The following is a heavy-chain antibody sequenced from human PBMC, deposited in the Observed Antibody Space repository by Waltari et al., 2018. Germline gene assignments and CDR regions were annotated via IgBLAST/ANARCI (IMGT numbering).Heavy chain of an antibody. D-gene: IGHD6-13*01. CDR3: ARETTAAAGTVTVY. Sequence: QVQLVQSGAEVQKPGSSVKVSCKASGGTFSRYSIRWVRQAPGQGREWRGGIIPIFGTANYAQKFQGRVTITADESTSTAYMELSSLRSEDTAVYYWARETTAAAGTVTVYWGQGTLVTVSS. CDR1: GGTFSRYS. CDR2: IIPIFGTA. V-gene: IGHV1-69*13. J-gene: IGHJ4*02.